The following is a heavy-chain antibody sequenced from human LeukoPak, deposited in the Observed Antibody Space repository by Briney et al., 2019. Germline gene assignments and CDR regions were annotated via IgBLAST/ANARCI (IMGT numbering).Heavy chain of an antibody. J-gene: IGHJ6*03. Sequence: PSETLSLTCAVYGGSFSGYYWSWIRQPPGKGLEWIGEINHSGSTYYNPSLKSRVTISVDTSKNQFSLKLSSVTAADTAVYYCARARGYCSSTSCAGAYYYMDVWGKGTTVTVSS. V-gene: IGHV4-34*01. CDR3: ARARGYCSSTSCAGAYYYMDV. D-gene: IGHD2-2*01. CDR1: GGSFSGYY. CDR2: INHSGST.